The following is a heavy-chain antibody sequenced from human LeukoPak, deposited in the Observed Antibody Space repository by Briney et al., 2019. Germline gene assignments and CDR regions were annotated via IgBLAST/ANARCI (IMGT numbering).Heavy chain of an antibody. J-gene: IGHJ5*02. V-gene: IGHV4-38-2*02. CDR1: GYSISSGYQ. CDR2: IYHRGSA. Sequence: SETLSLTCVVSGYSISSGYQWAWIRPSPGKGLEWIGSIYHRGSAHYNPSLKSRVTISVETSKNQFSLNLYSVTAADTAVYYCARDPRWLTPDCTSTSCYENYFDPWGQGTLVTVSS. CDR3: ARDPRWLTPDCTSTSCYENYFDP. D-gene: IGHD2-2*01.